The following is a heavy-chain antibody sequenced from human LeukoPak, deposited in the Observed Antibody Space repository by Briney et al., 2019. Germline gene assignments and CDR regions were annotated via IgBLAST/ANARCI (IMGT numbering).Heavy chain of an antibody. J-gene: IGHJ4*02. D-gene: IGHD6-19*01. V-gene: IGHV3-30-3*01. Sequence: GGSLRLSCAASGFTFSSYAMHWVRQAPGKGLEWVAVISYDGSNKYYADSVKGRFTISRDNSKNTLYLQRNSLRAEDTAVYYCARGIQWLVIGDYWGQGTLVTVSS. CDR3: ARGIQWLVIGDY. CDR1: GFTFSSYA. CDR2: ISYDGSNK.